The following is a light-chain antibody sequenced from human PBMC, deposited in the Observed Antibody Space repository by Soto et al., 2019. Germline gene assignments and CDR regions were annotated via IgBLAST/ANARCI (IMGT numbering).Light chain of an antibody. CDR1: QSVSSY. CDR3: QQRSNWPPLT. Sequence: EIVLTQSPATLSLSPGERATLSCRASQSVSSYLAWYQQKPGQAPRLLIYDASNRAPGIPARFSGSGSGTDFTLTISSLEPEDFAVYYCQQRSNWPPLTFVGGTKVEIK. J-gene: IGKJ4*01. CDR2: DAS. V-gene: IGKV3-11*01.